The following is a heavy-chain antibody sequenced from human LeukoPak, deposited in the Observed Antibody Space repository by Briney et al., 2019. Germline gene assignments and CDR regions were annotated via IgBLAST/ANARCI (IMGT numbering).Heavy chain of an antibody. V-gene: IGHV1-18*01. CDR1: GYTFTTYG. Sequence: GASVKVSGKASGYTFTTYGITWVRQAPGQGLGWMGWISTYNGNTNYAEKFQGRVTMTRDTSTSTGYMELRSLRSDDTAVYYCARVNLVRLAAAATTDYWGQGTLVTVSS. J-gene: IGHJ4*02. CDR3: ARVNLVRLAAAATTDY. D-gene: IGHD6-13*01. CDR2: ISTYNGNT.